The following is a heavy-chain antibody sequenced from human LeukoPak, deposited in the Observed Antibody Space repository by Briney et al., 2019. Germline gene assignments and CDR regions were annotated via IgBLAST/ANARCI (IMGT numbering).Heavy chain of an antibody. J-gene: IGHJ4*02. Sequence: GGSLTLSCAASGLTFRNYWMTWVRQAPGKGLEWVANIKEDGSQKNYVDSVKGRFTISRDNAENSLYLQMSSLRVEDMAMYYCARGTGWFPDWGQGTLVIVSS. D-gene: IGHD6-19*01. CDR1: GLTFRNYW. CDR3: ARGTGWFPD. V-gene: IGHV3-7*04. CDR2: IKEDGSQK.